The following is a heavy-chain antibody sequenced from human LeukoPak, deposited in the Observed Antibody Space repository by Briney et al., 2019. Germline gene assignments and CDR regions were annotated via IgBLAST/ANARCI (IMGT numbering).Heavy chain of an antibody. CDR1: GFTFSNFA. Sequence: PGGSLRLSCAASGFTFSNFAMSWVRQAPGKGLEWVSYISSSYSTMYYADSVRGRFTISRDNSKNTLYLQMNSLRAEDTAVYYCARSGGSGSYYESYFDYWGQGTLVTVSS. V-gene: IGHV3-48*01. D-gene: IGHD3-10*01. CDR3: ARSGGSGSYYESYFDY. CDR2: ISSSYSTM. J-gene: IGHJ4*02.